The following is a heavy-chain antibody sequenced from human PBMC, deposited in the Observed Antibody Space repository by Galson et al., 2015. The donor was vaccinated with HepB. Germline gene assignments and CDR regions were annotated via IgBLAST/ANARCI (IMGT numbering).Heavy chain of an antibody. J-gene: IGHJ6*02. Sequence: QSGAEVKKPGESLKISCKGSGNSFTSYWIGWVRQMPGKGLEWMGIIYLGDSDTRYSPSFQGQVTISADKSINTSYLQWSSLKASVTSMYYRARLAHWYYNGMDVLGQGTTVTVSS. CDR2: IYLGDSDT. CDR1: GNSFTSYW. CDR3: ARLAHWYYNGMDV. V-gene: IGHV5-51*01.